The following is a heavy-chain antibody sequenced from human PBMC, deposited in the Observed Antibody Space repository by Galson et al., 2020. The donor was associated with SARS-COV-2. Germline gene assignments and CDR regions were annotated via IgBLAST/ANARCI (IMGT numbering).Heavy chain of an antibody. V-gene: IGHV3-30*04. Sequence: GGSLRLSCAASGFTFSSYAMHWVRQAPGKGLEWVAVISYDGSNKYYADSVKGRFTISRDNAENSLYLQMNSLRAEDTGIYYCATGDVWFESWGQGTLVTVSS. J-gene: IGHJ5*01. D-gene: IGHD7-27*01. CDR1: GFTFSSYA. CDR2: ISYDGSNK. CDR3: ATGDVWFES.